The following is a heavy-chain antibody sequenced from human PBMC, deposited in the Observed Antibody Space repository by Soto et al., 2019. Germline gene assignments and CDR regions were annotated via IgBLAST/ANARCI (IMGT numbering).Heavy chain of an antibody. J-gene: IGHJ4*02. Sequence: GGSLRLSCAASGFTFSSYGMHWVRQAPGKGLEWVAVISYDGSNKYYADSVKGRFTISRDNSKNTLYLQMNSLRAEDTAVYYCAKEGPHSSGWYGYYFDYWGQGTLVTVSS. CDR2: ISYDGSNK. CDR1: GFTFSSYG. V-gene: IGHV3-30*18. CDR3: AKEGPHSSGWYGYYFDY. D-gene: IGHD6-19*01.